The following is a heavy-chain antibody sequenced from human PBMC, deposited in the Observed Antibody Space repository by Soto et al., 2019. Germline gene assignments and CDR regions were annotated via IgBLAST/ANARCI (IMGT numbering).Heavy chain of an antibody. CDR1: GFTFGSYR. CDR3: SRETIWFGESPNS. CDR2: INGDGGRT. J-gene: IGHJ4*02. D-gene: IGHD3-10*01. V-gene: IGHV3-74*01. Sequence: EVQLVESGGGSVQTGGSLRISCAASGFTFGSYRMDWVRQAPGKGLVWVSRINGDGGRTTYADSVKGRFTISSDNAHNTLYLQMDSLTADDTAVYYCSRETIWFGESPNSGGQGTLVTVSS.